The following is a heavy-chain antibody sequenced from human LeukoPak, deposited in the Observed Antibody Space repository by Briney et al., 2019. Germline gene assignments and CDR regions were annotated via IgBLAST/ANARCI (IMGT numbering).Heavy chain of an antibody. D-gene: IGHD1-20*01. CDR2: ISGSGGST. CDR1: GFTFSSYA. J-gene: IGHJ4*02. CDR3: AKVRRGYNLTANYFDY. Sequence: PGGSLRLSCAASGFTFSSYAMSWVRQAPGKGLEWVSAISGSGGSTYYADSVKGRFTISRDNSKNTLYLQMNSLRAEDTAVYYCAKVRRGYNLTANYFDYWGQGTLVTVSS. V-gene: IGHV3-23*01.